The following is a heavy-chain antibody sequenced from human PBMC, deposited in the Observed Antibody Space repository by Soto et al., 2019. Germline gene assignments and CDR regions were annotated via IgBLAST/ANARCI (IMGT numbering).Heavy chain of an antibody. CDR2: IIPIFGTA. CDR1: GGTFSSYA. V-gene: IGHV1-69*13. D-gene: IGHD6-13*01. CDR3: ARDRSEAAAGTRWFDP. J-gene: IGHJ5*02. Sequence: SVKVSCKASGGTFSSYAISWVRQAPGQGLEWMGGIIPIFGTANYAQKFQGRVTITADESTSTAYMELSSLRSEDTAVYYCARDRSEAAAGTRWFDPWGQGTLVTVSS.